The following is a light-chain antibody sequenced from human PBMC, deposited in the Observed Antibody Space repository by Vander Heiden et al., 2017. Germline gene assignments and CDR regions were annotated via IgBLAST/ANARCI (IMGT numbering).Light chain of an antibody. J-gene: IGKJ3*01. CDR3: QQCDTSPT. CDR2: GAY. V-gene: IGKV3-20*01. CDR1: QSLSRNF. Sequence: EIVLTQSPGALSLSPGERATLSCRASQSLSRNFLAWYQQKPGQAPRLVMHGAYTRTTGIPDRFSGSGSGTDFTLTISRLEPEDFAVYYCQQCDTSPTFGPGTKVDIK.